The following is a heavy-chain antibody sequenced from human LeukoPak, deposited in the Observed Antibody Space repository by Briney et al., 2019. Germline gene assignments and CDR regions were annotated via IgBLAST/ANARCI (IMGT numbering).Heavy chain of an antibody. V-gene: IGHV3-30*02. Sequence: GGSLRLSCAASGFTFTNYAMSWVRQAPGKGLEWVAFIRYDGTNKYYGDSVKGRFTISRDNSKNTLYLQMNSLRVEDTAVYYCAKDGDDIVVAVAATHYYYMDVWGKGTTVAVSS. D-gene: IGHD2-15*01. CDR1: GFTFTNYA. J-gene: IGHJ6*03. CDR3: AKDGDDIVVAVAATHYYYMDV. CDR2: IRYDGTNK.